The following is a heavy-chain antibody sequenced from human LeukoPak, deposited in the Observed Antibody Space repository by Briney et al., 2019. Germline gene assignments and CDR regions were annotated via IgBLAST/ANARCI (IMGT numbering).Heavy chain of an antibody. Sequence: SETLSLTCTVSGGSISSYYWSWIRQPAGKGLEWIGRIYTSGSTNYNPSLKSRVTMSVDTSKNQFSLKLSPVTAADAAVYYCTRDHIVVVPAGVYNLFDPWGQGTLVTVSS. CDR1: GGSISSYY. D-gene: IGHD2-2*01. CDR3: TRDHIVVVPAGVYNLFDP. V-gene: IGHV4-4*07. J-gene: IGHJ5*02. CDR2: IYTSGST.